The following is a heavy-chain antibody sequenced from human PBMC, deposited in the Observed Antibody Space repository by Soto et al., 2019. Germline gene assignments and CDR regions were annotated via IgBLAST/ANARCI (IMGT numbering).Heavy chain of an antibody. CDR3: ARVVAGGYSYGFDY. D-gene: IGHD5-18*01. CDR2: INHSGST. V-gene: IGHV4-34*01. J-gene: IGHJ4*02. CDR1: GGSIRSYY. Sequence: SETLSLTCTVSGGSIRSYYWSWIRQPPGKGLEWIGEINHSGSTNYNPSLKSRVTISVDTSKNQFSLKLSSVTAADTAVYYCARVVAGGYSYGFDYWGQGTLVTVSS.